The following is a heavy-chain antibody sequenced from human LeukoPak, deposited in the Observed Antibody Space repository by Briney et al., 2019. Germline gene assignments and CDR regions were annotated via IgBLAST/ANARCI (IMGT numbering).Heavy chain of an antibody. CDR2: ISSSSSYI. V-gene: IGHV3-21*01. D-gene: IGHD3-22*01. Sequence: GGSLRLSCAASGFTFRSYSMNWVRQAPGKGLEGVSSISSSSSYIYYADSVKGRFTISRDNAKNTLYLQMNSLRAEDTAVYYCARRIVTYYYDSSGSLDAFDIWGQGTMVTVSS. CDR1: GFTFRSYS. CDR3: ARRIVTYYYDSSGSLDAFDI. J-gene: IGHJ3*02.